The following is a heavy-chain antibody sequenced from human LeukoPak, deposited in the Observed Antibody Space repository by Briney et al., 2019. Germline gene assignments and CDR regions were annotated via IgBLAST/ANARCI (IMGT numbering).Heavy chain of an antibody. CDR2: IYSGGST. Sequence: GGSLRLSCAASGFTVSSNYMSWVRQAPGKGLEWVSVIYSGGSTYYADSVKGRFTISRDNSKNTLYLQMNSLRAEDTAVYYCASRGYSYGQTIDYWGQGTLATVSS. CDR3: ASRGYSYGQTIDY. V-gene: IGHV3-66*02. CDR1: GFTVSSNY. D-gene: IGHD5-18*01. J-gene: IGHJ4*02.